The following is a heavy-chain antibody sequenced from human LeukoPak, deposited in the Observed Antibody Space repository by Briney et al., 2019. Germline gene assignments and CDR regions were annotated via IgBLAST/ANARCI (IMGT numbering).Heavy chain of an antibody. CDR3: ADPPNADY. D-gene: IGHD4/OR15-4a*01. J-gene: IGHJ4*02. CDR1: GFSFSTYV. CDR2: IGGSDGRT. Sequence: GGSLRLTCAASGFSFSTYVMTWVRQAPGKGLEWVSSIGGSDGRTYYAESVQGRFTISRDNSKKTLYLQMNSLRVEDTAVYFCADPPNADYWGQGTLVTVSS. V-gene: IGHV3-23*01.